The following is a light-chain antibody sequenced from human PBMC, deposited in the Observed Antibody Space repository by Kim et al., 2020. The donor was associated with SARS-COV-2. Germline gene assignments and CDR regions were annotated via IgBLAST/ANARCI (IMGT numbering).Light chain of an antibody. V-gene: IGKV3-11*01. CDR3: QQRHTWPPGT. Sequence: ETVLTQSPATLSLSPGERATLSCRASQSVRSNLAWYQQKPGQAPRLLIYDASNRATGIPARFSGSGSGTDFTLTISSLEPEDFAVYFCQQRHTWPPGTFGQGTKVDIK. CDR2: DAS. CDR1: QSVRSN. J-gene: IGKJ1*01.